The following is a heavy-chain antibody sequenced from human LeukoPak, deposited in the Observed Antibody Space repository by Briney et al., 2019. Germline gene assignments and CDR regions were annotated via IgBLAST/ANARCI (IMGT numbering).Heavy chain of an antibody. Sequence: ASVKVSCKASGYTFTSYGISWVRQAPGQGLEWMGWISAYNGNTNYAQKFQGRVTMTRNTSISTAYMELSSLRSEDTAVYYCASADYYDSSRYYYYGMDVWGQGTTVTVSS. CDR2: ISAYNGNT. CDR1: GYTFTSYG. CDR3: ASADYYDSSRYYYYGMDV. D-gene: IGHD3-22*01. V-gene: IGHV1-18*01. J-gene: IGHJ6*02.